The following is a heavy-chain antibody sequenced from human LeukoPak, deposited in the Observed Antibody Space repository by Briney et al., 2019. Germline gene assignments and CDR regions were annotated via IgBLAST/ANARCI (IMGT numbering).Heavy chain of an antibody. D-gene: IGHD6-19*01. CDR2: ISSSSSYI. CDR3: ARRQQWLVREYYYYMDV. J-gene: IGHJ6*03. V-gene: IGHV3-21*01. CDR1: GFTFSSYS. Sequence: GGSLRLSCAASGFTFSSYSMNWVRQAPGKGLEWVSSISSSSSYIYYADSVKGRFTISRDNAKNSLYLQMHSLRAEDTAVYFCARRQQWLVREYYYYMDVWGKGTTVTISS.